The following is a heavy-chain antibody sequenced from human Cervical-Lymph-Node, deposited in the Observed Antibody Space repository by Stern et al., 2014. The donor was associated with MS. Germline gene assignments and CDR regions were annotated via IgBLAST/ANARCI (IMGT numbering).Heavy chain of an antibody. D-gene: IGHD6-13*01. V-gene: IGHV1-69*01. J-gene: IGHJ6*02. Sequence: QLVQSGAEVKKPGSSVKVSCKASGGTFSSYAISWVRQAPGQVLLWMGGIIPIFGTANYAQKFQGRVTITADESTSTAYMELSSLRSEDTAVYYCARAVAAAGTDYNYYGMDVWGQGTTVTVSS. CDR1: GGTFSSYA. CDR3: ARAVAAAGTDYNYYGMDV. CDR2: IIPIFGTA.